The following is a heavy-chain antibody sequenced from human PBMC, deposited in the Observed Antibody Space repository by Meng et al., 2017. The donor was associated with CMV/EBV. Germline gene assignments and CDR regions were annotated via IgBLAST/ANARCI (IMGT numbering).Heavy chain of an antibody. D-gene: IGHD2-2*01. CDR2: IRYDGSNK. V-gene: IGHV3-30*02. Sequence: GGSLRLSCAASGFTFSSYGMHWVRQAPGKGLEWVAFIRYDGSNKYYADSVKGRFTISRDNSKNTLYLQMNSLRAEDTAVYYCATQRARYCSSTSCAFDYWGQGTLVTVSS. J-gene: IGHJ4*02. CDR3: ATQRARYCSSTSCAFDY. CDR1: GFTFSSYG.